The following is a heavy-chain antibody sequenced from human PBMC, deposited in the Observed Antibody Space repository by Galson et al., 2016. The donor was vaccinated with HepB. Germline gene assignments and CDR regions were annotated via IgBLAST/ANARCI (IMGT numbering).Heavy chain of an antibody. CDR3: ASDDDYVWGTYRYTRTVPQYYLDY. CDR1: GFTFSSYA. J-gene: IGHJ4*02. D-gene: IGHD3-16*02. Sequence: SLRLSCAASGFTFSSYAMHWVRQAPGKGLEWVAVISFDGSNNFYADSVKGRFTISRDNSKNTLYLQMNSLRAEDTAVYYCASDDDYVWGTYRYTRTVPQYYLDYWGQGTLVTVSS. V-gene: IGHV3-30-3*01. CDR2: ISFDGSNN.